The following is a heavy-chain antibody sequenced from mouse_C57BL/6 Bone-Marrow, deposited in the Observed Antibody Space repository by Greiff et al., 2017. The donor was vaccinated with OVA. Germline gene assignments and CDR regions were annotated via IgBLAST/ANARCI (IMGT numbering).Heavy chain of an antibody. D-gene: IGHD1-1*02. J-gene: IGHJ4*01. CDR3: TTGSAGVALDY. Sequence: EVQLQQSGAELVRPGASVKLSCTASGFNIKDDYMHWVKQRPEQGLEWIGWIDPENGDTEYASKFQGKATITADTSSNTAYLQLSSLTSEDTAVYYYTTGSAGVALDYWGQGTSVTVSS. CDR2: IDPENGDT. V-gene: IGHV14-4*01. CDR1: GFNIKDDY.